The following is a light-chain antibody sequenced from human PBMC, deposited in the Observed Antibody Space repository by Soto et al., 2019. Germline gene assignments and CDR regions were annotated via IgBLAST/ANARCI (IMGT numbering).Light chain of an antibody. J-gene: IGKJ3*01. CDR1: QNINGW. Sequence: DIQMTQSPSSVSASVGDRVTITCRASQNINGWLAWYQQKPWKAPNLLIYATSTLQSGVPSRLSGSRSGTDFTLTITSLQPEDFGTYYCQQASEFPLTFGPGTKVHI. CDR2: ATS. V-gene: IGKV1-12*01. CDR3: QQASEFPLT.